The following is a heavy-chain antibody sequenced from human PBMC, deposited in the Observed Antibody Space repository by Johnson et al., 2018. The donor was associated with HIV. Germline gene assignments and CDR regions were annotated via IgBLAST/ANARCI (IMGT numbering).Heavy chain of an antibody. D-gene: IGHD2-21*02. CDR1: GFTFSSYA. J-gene: IGHJ3*02. Sequence: QVQLVESGGGVVRPGGSLRLSCAASGFTFSSYAMHWVRQAPGKGLEWVAVISYDGSEKYYVDSVKGRFTISRDNSKNTLYLQMNSLRAEDTAVYYCATGVVVTAMNDAFDIWGQGTMVTVSS. CDR3: ATGVVVTAMNDAFDI. CDR2: ISYDGSEK. V-gene: IGHV3-30*04.